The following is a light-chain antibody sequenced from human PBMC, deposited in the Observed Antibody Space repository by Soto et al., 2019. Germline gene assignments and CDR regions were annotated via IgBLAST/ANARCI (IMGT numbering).Light chain of an antibody. CDR3: PQYGSSPRT. V-gene: IGKV3-20*01. Sequence: IVFTQSPCTLSLSPGERATLSCRASQSVSSSYLAWYQQKPGQAPRLLIYGASSRATGIPDRFSGSGSGTDFTLTISRLEPEDFAVYYCPQYGSSPRTFGQGTKVDIK. CDR1: QSVSSSY. CDR2: GAS. J-gene: IGKJ1*01.